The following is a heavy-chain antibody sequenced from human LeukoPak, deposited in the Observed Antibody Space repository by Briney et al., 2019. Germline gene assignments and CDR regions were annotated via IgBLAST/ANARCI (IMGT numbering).Heavy chain of an antibody. CDR3: AREGLLRQLGSYMDV. Sequence: GGSLRLSCAASGFTFSSYSMNWVRQAPGKGLEWVSSISSSSSYIYYADSVKGRFIISRDNAKNSLYLQMNSLRAEDTAVYYCAREGLLRQLGSYMDVWGKGTTVTVSS. CDR2: ISSSSSYI. D-gene: IGHD6-13*01. V-gene: IGHV3-21*01. CDR1: GFTFSSYS. J-gene: IGHJ6*03.